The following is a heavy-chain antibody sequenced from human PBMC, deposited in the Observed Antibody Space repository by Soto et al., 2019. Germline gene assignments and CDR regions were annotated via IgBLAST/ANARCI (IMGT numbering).Heavy chain of an antibody. V-gene: IGHV1-18*01. CDR3: ARDLGYCNSSGCFRNWFDP. CDR2: ISTYDDKT. J-gene: IGHJ5*02. CDR1: GCSFRTHG. Sequence: QVQLVQSGAEVKTPGASVKVSCRASGCSFRTHGISWVRQAPGQGLEWMGWISTYDDKTNFPQKFQGRITMTTDTSTSTAYMELRSLRSDDTAVYFCARDLGYCNSSGCFRNWFDPWGQGTLVTVSS. D-gene: IGHD2-15*01.